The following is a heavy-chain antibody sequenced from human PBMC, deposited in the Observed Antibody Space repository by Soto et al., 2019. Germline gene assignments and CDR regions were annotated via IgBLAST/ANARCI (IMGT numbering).Heavy chain of an antibody. CDR2: ISYDGSNK. Sequence: QVQLVESGGGVVQPGRSLRLSCAASGFTFSSYAMHWVRQAPGKGLEWVAVISYDGSNKYYADSVKGRFTISRDNSKNTLYLQMNSLRAEDNAVYYCARDRLRYNWNDFPYYYYGMDVWGQGTTVTVSS. J-gene: IGHJ6*02. V-gene: IGHV3-30-3*01. D-gene: IGHD1-1*01. CDR1: GFTFSSYA. CDR3: ARDRLRYNWNDFPYYYYGMDV.